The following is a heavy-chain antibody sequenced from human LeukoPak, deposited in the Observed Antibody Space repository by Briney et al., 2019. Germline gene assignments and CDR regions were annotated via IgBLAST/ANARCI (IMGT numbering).Heavy chain of an antibody. J-gene: IGHJ6*02. CDR3: ARQRSTVYYGMDV. V-gene: IGHV4-59*08. D-gene: IGHD1-26*01. CDR2: IYYTGST. CDR1: GGSISRYH. Sequence: SETLSLTCTVSGGSISRYHWSWIRQPPGKGLEWIGYIYYTGSTNYNPSLKSRVTISIDTSKNQFSLKLSSVTAADTAVYYCARQRSTVYYGMDVWGQGTTVTVSS.